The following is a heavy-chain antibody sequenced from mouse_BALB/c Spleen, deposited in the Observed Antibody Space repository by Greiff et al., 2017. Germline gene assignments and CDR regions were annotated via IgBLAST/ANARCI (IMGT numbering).Heavy chain of an antibody. CDR1: GYTFTSYW. CDR2: IYPGDGDT. D-gene: IGHD2-12*01. V-gene: IGHV1-87*01. Sequence: VQLQQSGAELARPGASVKLSCKASGYTFTSYWMQWVKQRPGQGLEWIGAIYPGDGDTSYTQKFKGKATLTADKSSSTAYMQLSSLASEDSAVYYCAREDGSYALDYWGHGTTLTVSS. J-gene: IGHJ2*01. CDR3: AREDGSYALDY.